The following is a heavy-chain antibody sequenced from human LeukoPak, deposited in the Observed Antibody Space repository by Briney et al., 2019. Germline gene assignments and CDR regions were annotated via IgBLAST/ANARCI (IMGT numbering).Heavy chain of an antibody. D-gene: IGHD3-9*01. CDR3: ASQSTFGVGLLRYFDLQNWFDP. V-gene: IGHV1-69*13. CDR2: IIPIFGRA. J-gene: IGHJ5*02. CDR1: GGTFSSYA. Sequence: SVKVSCKASGGTFSSYAISWVRQAPGQGLEWMGGIIPIFGRANYAEKFQGRVTITGDESTSTAYMELSSLRSEDTAVYYCASQSTFGVGLLRYFDLQNWFDPWGQGNLVTVSS.